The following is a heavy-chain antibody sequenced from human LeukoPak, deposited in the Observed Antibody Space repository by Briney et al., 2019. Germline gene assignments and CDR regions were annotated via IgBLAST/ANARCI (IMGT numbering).Heavy chain of an antibody. CDR1: GFTVSSNY. V-gene: IGHV3-53*01. Sequence: PGGSLRLSCAASGFTVSSNYMSWVRQAPGKGLEWVSVIYSGGSTYYADSVKGRFTISRDNSKNTLYLQMNSLRAEDTAVYYCARGDGYSSGWYGYNWFDPWGQGTLVTVSS. J-gene: IGHJ5*02. CDR2: IYSGGST. D-gene: IGHD6-19*01. CDR3: ARGDGYSSGWYGYNWFDP.